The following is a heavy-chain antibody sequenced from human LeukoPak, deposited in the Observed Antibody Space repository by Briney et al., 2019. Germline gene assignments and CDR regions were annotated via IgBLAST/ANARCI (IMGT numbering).Heavy chain of an antibody. D-gene: IGHD2-2*01. V-gene: IGHV1-46*01. CDR3: ARVGDIVVVPAAEGYGMDV. Sequence: GASVKVSCKASGYTFTSYYMHWVRLAPGQGLEWMGIINPSGGSTSYAQKFQGRVTMTRDTSTSTVYMELSSLRSEDTAVYYCARVGDIVVVPAAEGYGMDVWGQGTTVTVSS. CDR1: GYTFTSYY. J-gene: IGHJ6*02. CDR2: INPSGGST.